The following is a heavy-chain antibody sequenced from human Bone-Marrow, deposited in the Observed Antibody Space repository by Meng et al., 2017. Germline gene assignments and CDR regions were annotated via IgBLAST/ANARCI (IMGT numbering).Heavy chain of an antibody. V-gene: IGHV3-23*04. D-gene: IGHD4-17*01. CDR3: AKTTVTTGNNWFDP. CDR2: ISGSGGST. Sequence: VERVGSGGGWVPPGMSRRLSCAASGFTFSSYAMSWVRQAPGKGLEWVSAISGSGGSTYYADSVKGRFTISRDNSKNTLYLQMNSLRAEDTAVYYCAKTTVTTGNNWFDPWGQGTLVTVSS. J-gene: IGHJ5*02. CDR1: GFTFSSYA.